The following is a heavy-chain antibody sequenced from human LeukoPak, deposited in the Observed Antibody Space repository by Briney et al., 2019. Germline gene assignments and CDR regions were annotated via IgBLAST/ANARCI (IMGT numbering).Heavy chain of an antibody. V-gene: IGHV4-38-2*02. D-gene: IGHD1-26*01. Sequence: SETLALTCTVSGSSISSGYYWGWIRQPPGKGLEWIGNIYHSGSTYYNPSLKSRVTISVDTSKNQFSLKLSSVTAADTAVYYCARVYSGSYYGNFDYWGQGTLVTVSS. CDR2: IYHSGST. CDR3: ARVYSGSYYGNFDY. J-gene: IGHJ4*02. CDR1: GSSISSGYY.